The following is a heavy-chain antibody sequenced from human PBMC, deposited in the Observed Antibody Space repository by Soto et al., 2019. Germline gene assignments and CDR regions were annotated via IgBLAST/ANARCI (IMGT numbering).Heavy chain of an antibody. Sequence: QVQLQESGPGLVKPSQTLSLTCTVSGGSISSGDYYWSWIRQHPGKGLEWIGYIYYSGSTYYTPSFKSRVAIAVVTSKNQFSLKLSSVTAADTAVYYCARWWSGSRQGFDPWGQGTLVTVSS. V-gene: IGHV4-31*03. CDR1: GGSISSGDYY. D-gene: IGHD3-3*01. J-gene: IGHJ5*02. CDR3: ARWWSGSRQGFDP. CDR2: IYYSGST.